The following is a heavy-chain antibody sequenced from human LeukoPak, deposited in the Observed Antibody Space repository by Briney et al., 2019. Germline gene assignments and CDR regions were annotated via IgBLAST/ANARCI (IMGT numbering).Heavy chain of an antibody. J-gene: IGHJ4*02. V-gene: IGHV3-30*02. CDR3: AKDHSTYDSSGYYSFDY. Sequence: PGGSLRLSCAASGFTLRTYGMHWVRQAPGKGLDWVAFIRFDGGDKLYADSVKGRFAISRDNSQNTLYLQMNSLRVEDTAVYYCAKDHSTYDSSGYYSFDYWGQGTLVTVSS. D-gene: IGHD3-22*01. CDR1: GFTLRTYG. CDR2: IRFDGGDK.